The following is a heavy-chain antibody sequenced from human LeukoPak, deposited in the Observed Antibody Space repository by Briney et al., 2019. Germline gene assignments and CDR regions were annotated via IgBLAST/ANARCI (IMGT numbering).Heavy chain of an antibody. Sequence: PGRSQRLSCAASGFTFSSYGMYWVRQAPGKGLEWVAAISNDGSNQYYADSVKGRFTISRDNAKNSLYLQMNSLRAEDTAVYYCARDPPFIIGTTFFDYWGQGTLVTVSS. CDR3: ARDPPFIIGTTFFDY. CDR1: GFTFSSYG. J-gene: IGHJ4*02. V-gene: IGHV3-30*03. CDR2: ISNDGSNQ. D-gene: IGHD1-20*01.